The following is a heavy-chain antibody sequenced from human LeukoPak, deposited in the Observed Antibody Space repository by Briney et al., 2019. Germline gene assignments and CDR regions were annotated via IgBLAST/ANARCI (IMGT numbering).Heavy chain of an antibody. J-gene: IGHJ4*02. CDR2: IKQDGSEK. V-gene: IGHV3-7*01. CDR3: ARELHYDYVWGSYSY. CDR1: GFTFSSYW. Sequence: PGGSLRLSCAASGFTFSSYWMSWVRQAPGKGLEWVANIKQDGSEKYYVDSVKGRFTISRDNAKNSLYLQMNSLRAEDTAVYYCARELHYDYVWGSYSYWGQGTLVTVSS. D-gene: IGHD3-16*01.